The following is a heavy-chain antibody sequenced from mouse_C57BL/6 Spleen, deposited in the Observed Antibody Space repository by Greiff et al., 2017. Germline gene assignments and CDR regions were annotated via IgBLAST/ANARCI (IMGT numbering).Heavy chain of an antibody. CDR1: GFTFTDYY. Sequence: EVQVVESGGGLVQPGGSLSLSCAASGFTFTDYYMSWVRQPPGKALEWLGFIRNKANGSTTEYSDSVKGRFTISSDNSQTILYLQMQARRAEDSATYYCARGGTVVAPYAMGDWGKGTSVTVSS. CDR3: ARGGTVVAPYAMGD. J-gene: IGHJ4*01. D-gene: IGHD1-1*01. V-gene: IGHV7-3*01. CDR2: IRNKANGSTT.